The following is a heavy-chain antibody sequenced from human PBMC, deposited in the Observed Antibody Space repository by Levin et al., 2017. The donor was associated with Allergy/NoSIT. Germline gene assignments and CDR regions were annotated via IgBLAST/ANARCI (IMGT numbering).Heavy chain of an antibody. D-gene: IGHD1-1*01. CDR3: ATYNWNNGREFDY. J-gene: IGHJ4*02. V-gene: IGHV3-7*01. Sequence: GGSLRLSCAASGFILSDYWMTWVRQAPGKGLEWVANIKYDGTETYYVDSVKGRFTISRDNSKSSLYLQMNSLRAEDTAVYYCATYNWNNGREFDYWGQGTLVTVSS. CDR2: IKYDGTET. CDR1: GFILSDYW.